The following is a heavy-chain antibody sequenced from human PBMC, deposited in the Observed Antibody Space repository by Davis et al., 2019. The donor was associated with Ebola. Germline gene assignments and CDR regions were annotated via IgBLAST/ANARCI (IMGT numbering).Heavy chain of an antibody. CDR1: GGSISSYY. CDR2: IYYSGST. J-gene: IGHJ4*02. V-gene: IGHV4-59*01. Sequence: PSETLSLTCTVPGGSISSYYWSWIRQPPGKGLEWIGYIYYSGSTNYNPSLKSRVTISVDTSKNQFSLKLSSVTAADTAVYYCARGTVGVPFDYWGQGTLVTVSS. CDR3: ARGTVGVPFDY. D-gene: IGHD1-26*01.